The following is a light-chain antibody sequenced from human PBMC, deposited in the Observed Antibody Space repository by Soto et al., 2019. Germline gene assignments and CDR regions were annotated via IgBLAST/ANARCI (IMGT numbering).Light chain of an antibody. Sequence: QSVLTQSPSASASLGASVKLTCTLSSGHSSYAIAWHQQQPEKGPRYLMKLNSDGSHSKGDGIPDRFSGSSSGAERYLTISSLQSEDEADYYCQTWGTGTLYVFGTGTKVTVL. V-gene: IGLV4-69*01. CDR3: QTWGTGTLYV. J-gene: IGLJ1*01. CDR2: LNSDGSH. CDR1: SGHSSYA.